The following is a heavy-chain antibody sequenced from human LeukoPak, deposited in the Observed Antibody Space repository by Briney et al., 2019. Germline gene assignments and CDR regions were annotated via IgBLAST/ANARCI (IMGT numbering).Heavy chain of an antibody. CDR2: IIPILGIA. J-gene: IGHJ5*02. CDR1: GGTFSSYT. D-gene: IGHD3-22*01. Sequence: SVKVSCKASGGTFSSYTISWVRQAPGQGLEWMGRIIPILGIANYAQKFQGRVTITADKSTGTAYMELSSLRSEDTAVYYCAREGYYDSRARADWFDPWGQGTLVTVSS. V-gene: IGHV1-69*04. CDR3: AREGYYDSRARADWFDP.